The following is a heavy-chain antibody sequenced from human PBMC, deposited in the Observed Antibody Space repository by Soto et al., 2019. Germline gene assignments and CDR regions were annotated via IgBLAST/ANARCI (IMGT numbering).Heavy chain of an antibody. J-gene: IGHJ4*02. V-gene: IGHV3-33*03. CDR1: GFTFSSFA. CDR2: IWYDGGKK. D-gene: IGHD3-16*01. CDR3: AASLLFRGSTYVGTFN. Sequence: QVQLVESGGGVVQPGKSLRLSCAASGFTFSSFAMHWVRQAPGKGMARVAIIWYDGGKKSYADSVEGRFTVSRANSSHALYLQTESLTVEDPGVYYCAASLLFRGSTYVGTFNSGQGALVSFSS.